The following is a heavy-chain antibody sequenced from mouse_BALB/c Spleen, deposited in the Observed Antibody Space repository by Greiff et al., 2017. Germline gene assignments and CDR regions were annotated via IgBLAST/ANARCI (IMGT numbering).Heavy chain of an antibody. CDR2: INPYNGDT. J-gene: IGHJ1*01. D-gene: IGHD1-1*01. CDR1: GYSFTGYF. CDR3: ARLGYYGRSYYWYFEV. Sequence: VQLKESGPELVKPGASVKISCKASGYSFTGYFMNWVMQSHGKSLEWIGRINPYNGDTFYNQKFKGKATLTVDKSSSTAHMELRSLASEDSAVYYCARLGYYGRSYYWYFEVWGAGTTVTVSS. V-gene: IGHV1-20*02.